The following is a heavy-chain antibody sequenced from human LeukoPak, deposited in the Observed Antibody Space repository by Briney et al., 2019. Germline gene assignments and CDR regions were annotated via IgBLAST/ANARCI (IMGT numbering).Heavy chain of an antibody. V-gene: IGHV3-30*18. J-gene: IGHJ4*02. CDR3: AKGVYSNYDLSFDY. Sequence: GGSLRLSCAASGFTFSSYAMSWVRQAPGKGLEWVAVISYDGSNKYYADSVKGRFTISRDNSKNTLYLQMNSLRAEDTAVYYCAKGVYSNYDLSFDYWGQGTLVTVSS. D-gene: IGHD4-4*01. CDR2: ISYDGSNK. CDR1: GFTFSSYA.